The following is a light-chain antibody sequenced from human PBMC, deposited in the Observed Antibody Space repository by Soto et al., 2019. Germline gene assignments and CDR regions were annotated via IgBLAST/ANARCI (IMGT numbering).Light chain of an antibody. CDR1: QSVSID. J-gene: IGKJ4*01. V-gene: IGKV3D-15*01. CDR3: QQYNSWPLT. CDR2: DIF. Sequence: EIEMTQSPATLSVSPGERATLSCNASQSVSIDLSWYQQKPCKSPRLVIYDIFTRATGVTTRISGSGSGTEFTLPISSLQSEDFAVYYCQQYNSWPLTFGGGTKVEIK.